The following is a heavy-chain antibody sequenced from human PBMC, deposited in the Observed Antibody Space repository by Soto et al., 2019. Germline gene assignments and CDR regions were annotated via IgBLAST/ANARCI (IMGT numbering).Heavy chain of an antibody. V-gene: IGHV4-61*01. J-gene: IGHJ4*02. D-gene: IGHD3-10*01. CDR2: IYYSGST. CDR1: GGSVSSNTYY. Sequence: PSETLSLTCAVSGGSVSSNTYYWSWIRQPPGKGLEYIGYIYYSGSTNYNPSLKSRATISVDTSKNQFSLKLSSATAADTAVYYCARARITMIRGVMEFFDYWGQGILVTVSS. CDR3: ARARITMIRGVMEFFDY.